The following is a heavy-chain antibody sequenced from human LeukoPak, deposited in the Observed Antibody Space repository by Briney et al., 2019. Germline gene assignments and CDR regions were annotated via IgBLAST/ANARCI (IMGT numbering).Heavy chain of an antibody. CDR2: INRDGSST. Sequence: GGSLRLSCAASGFTFSNFWMHWVRQTPGKGLVWVSRINRDGSSTNYVDSVKGRFTISRDNAKNTLYLQMNSLRDEDTAVYYCAKDGPKGKRVFDIWGQGTMVTVSS. CDR3: AKDGPKGKRVFDI. CDR1: GFTFSNFW. D-gene: IGHD3/OR15-3a*01. J-gene: IGHJ3*02. V-gene: IGHV3-74*01.